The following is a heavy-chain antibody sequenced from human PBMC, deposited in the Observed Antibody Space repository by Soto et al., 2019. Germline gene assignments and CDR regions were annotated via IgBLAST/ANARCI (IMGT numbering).Heavy chain of an antibody. CDR3: ARGYDKRNARGYYYYYYMDV. V-gene: IGHV4-34*01. CDR1: GGSFSGYY. D-gene: IGHD3-9*01. J-gene: IGHJ6*03. CDR2: INHSGST. Sequence: QVQLQQWGAGLLKPSETLSLTCAVYGGSFSGYYWSWIRQPPGKGLEWIGEINHSGSTNYNPSLKSRVTISVDTSKNQFSLKLSSVTAADTAVYYCARGYDKRNARGYYYYYYMDVWGKGTTVTVSS.